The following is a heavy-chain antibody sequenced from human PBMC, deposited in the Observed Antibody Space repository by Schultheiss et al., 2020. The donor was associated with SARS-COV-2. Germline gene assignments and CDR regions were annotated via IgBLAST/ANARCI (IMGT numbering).Heavy chain of an antibody. CDR1: GYSFTSYW. V-gene: IGHV5-10-1*01. CDR2: IDPSDSYT. CDR3: ARTMTTVTTFEVYYYYGMDV. J-gene: IGHJ6*02. Sequence: ESLKISCKGSGYSFTSYWISWVRQMPGKGLEWMGRIDPSDSYTNYSPSFQGHVTISADKSISTAYLQWSSLKASDTAMYYCARTMTTVTTFEVYYYYGMDVWGQGTTVTVSS. D-gene: IGHD4-11*01.